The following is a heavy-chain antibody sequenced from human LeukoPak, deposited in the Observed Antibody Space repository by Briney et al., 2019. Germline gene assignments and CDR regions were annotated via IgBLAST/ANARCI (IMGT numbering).Heavy chain of an antibody. CDR3: AKQGFGC. CDR2: IRGDGSMT. J-gene: IGHJ4*02. Sequence: GGSLRLSCAASEFTFSAYWMHWVRQAPGKGLVWVSRIRGDGSMTNYADSVKGRFTISRDNSKNTMYLQMNSLRAEDTAVYYCAKQGFGCWGQGTLVTVSS. CDR1: EFTFSAYW. V-gene: IGHV3-74*01. D-gene: IGHD1/OR15-1a*01.